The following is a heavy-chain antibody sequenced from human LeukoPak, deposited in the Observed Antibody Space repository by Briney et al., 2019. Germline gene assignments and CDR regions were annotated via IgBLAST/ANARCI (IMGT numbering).Heavy chain of an antibody. CDR1: GDSVSSNSAV. J-gene: IGHJ4*02. CDR3: ARAMRIAAAGTFYFDY. D-gene: IGHD6-13*01. CDR2: TYYRSNWYN. V-gene: IGHV6-1*01. Sequence: SQTLSLTCAISGDSVSSNSAVWNWIRQSPSRGLERLGRTYYRSNWYNDYAVSVKSRITINPDTSKKQFSLQLNSVTPEDTAVYYCARAMRIAAAGTFYFDYWGQGTLVTVSS.